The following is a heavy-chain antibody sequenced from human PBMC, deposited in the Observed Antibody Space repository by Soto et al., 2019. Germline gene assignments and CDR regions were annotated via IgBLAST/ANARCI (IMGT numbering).Heavy chain of an antibody. D-gene: IGHD6-13*01. CDR1: GFTVRSYA. V-gene: IGHV3-23*01. CDR2: ISGSGGST. Sequence: GALRLSCAASGFTVRSYAMSWVREAPGKGLEWVSAISGSGGSTYYADSVKGRFTISRDNSKNTLYLQMNSLRAEDTAVYYCAKDSGSWYGSGMDVWGQGTTVTVSS. CDR3: AKDSGSWYGSGMDV. J-gene: IGHJ6*02.